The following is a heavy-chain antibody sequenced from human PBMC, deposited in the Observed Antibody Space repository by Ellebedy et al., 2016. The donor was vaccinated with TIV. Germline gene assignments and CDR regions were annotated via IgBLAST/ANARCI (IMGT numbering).Heavy chain of an antibody. D-gene: IGHD4-17*01. CDR2: INPNSGGT. CDR1: GYTFTGYY. CDR3: ASLPHYGDSGP. J-gene: IGHJ5*02. Sequence: AASVKVSCKASGYTFTGYYMHWVRRAPGQGLEWMGWINPNSGGTNYAQKFQGRVTMTRDTSISTAYMELSRLRADDTALYYCASLPHYGDSGPWGQGTLVTVSS. V-gene: IGHV1-2*02.